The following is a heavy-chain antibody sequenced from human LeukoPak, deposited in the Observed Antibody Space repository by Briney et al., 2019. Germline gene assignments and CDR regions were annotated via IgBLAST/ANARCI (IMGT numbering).Heavy chain of an antibody. V-gene: IGHV4-59*01. J-gene: IGHJ4*02. CDR2: IYYSGST. Sequence: PSETLSLTCTFSGGSISTYYWSWMRQPPGRGLEWIGYIYYSGSTNHSPSLQSRVTISVDTSKNQFSLKLNSVTAADTAVYYCARGGVPGGFYGSFDYWGQGTLVSISS. D-gene: IGHD3-3*01. CDR3: ARGGVPGGFYGSFDY. CDR1: GGSISTYY.